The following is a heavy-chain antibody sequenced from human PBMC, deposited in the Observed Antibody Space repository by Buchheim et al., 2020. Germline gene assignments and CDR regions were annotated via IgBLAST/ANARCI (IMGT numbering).Heavy chain of an antibody. J-gene: IGHJ5*01. CDR3: ARDGNWNNWFDS. D-gene: IGHD1-1*01. CDR2: INAGNGNT. Sequence: QVQFVQSGAEVKKPGASVKISCKASGYIFDKYVMHWVRQALGQRPEWMGSINAGNGNTKYSQKFQGRVTITKDTSANTAYMDLRRLRFNDTAVYYCARDGNWNNWFDSWGPGTL. V-gene: IGHV1-3*01. CDR1: GYIFDKYV.